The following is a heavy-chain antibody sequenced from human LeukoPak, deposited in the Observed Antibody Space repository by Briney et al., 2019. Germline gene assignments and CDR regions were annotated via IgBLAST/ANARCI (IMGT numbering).Heavy chain of an antibody. CDR1: GDSISNWY. D-gene: IGHD1-26*01. CDR3: ARDWDQGSFDP. J-gene: IGHJ5*02. V-gene: IGHV4-4*07. Sequence: SETLSLTCTVSGDSISNWYWSWIRQPAGKRLEWIGRIYTNGNTDYNPSLKSRVTMSVDTSKSQFSVKLRSVTAADTAVYYCARDWDQGSFDPWGQGTLVTVSS. CDR2: IYTNGNT.